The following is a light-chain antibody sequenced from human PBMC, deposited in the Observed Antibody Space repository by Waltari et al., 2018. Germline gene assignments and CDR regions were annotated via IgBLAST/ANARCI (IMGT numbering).Light chain of an antibody. CDR3: SSYTISSAIFI. V-gene: IGLV2-14*01. CDR1: NSNVGHYNY. CDR2: EVT. Sequence: QSALTQPTSVSGSLGQSITISCTGTNSNVGHYNYVSWYQHHPDNAPKLIIYEVTNRPSGVSTRFSGSKSGNTASLTISGLQAEDEAFYYCSSYTISSAIFIFGGGTKVTV. J-gene: IGLJ2*01.